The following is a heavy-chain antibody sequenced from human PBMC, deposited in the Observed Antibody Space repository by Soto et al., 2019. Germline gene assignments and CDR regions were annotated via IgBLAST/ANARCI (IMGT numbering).Heavy chain of an antibody. CDR2: IYHSGST. CDR3: AGQYTYSSSSRDDAFDI. CDR1: GYDISSGYY. V-gene: IGHV4-38-2*01. J-gene: IGHJ3*02. Sequence: SETRSLTCAVSGYDISSGYYWGWIRQPPGKGLEWIGSIYHSGSTYYNPSLKSRVTISVDTSKNQFSLKLSSVTAADTAVYYCAGQYTYSSSSRDDAFDIWGQGTMVTVAS. D-gene: IGHD6-13*01.